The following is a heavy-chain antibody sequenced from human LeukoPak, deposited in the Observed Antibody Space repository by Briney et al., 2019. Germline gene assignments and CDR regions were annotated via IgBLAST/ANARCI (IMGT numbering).Heavy chain of an antibody. V-gene: IGHV3-53*05. CDR3: ARVDTAMAGFDY. Sequence: GGSLRLSCAASGFTVSSNYMSWVRQAPGKGLEWVSVIYSGGGTDYADSVKGRFTISRDNSKNTLYLQMNSLRAEDTAVYYCARVDTAMAGFDYWGQGTLVTVSS. CDR2: IYSGGGT. D-gene: IGHD5-18*01. J-gene: IGHJ4*02. CDR1: GFTVSSNY.